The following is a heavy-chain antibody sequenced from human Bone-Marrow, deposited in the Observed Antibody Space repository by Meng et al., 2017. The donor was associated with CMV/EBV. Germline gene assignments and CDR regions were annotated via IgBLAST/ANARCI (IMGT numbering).Heavy chain of an antibody. Sequence: ASVKVSCKAPGYTFSSYNMHWVRQAPGQGLEWMGIINPSGDSTTYAQKFQGRVTMTRDTSISTAYMELSRLRSDDTAVYYCARAYCGDIACAPSYWGQRTLVTVSS. J-gene: IGHJ4*02. V-gene: IGHV1-46*01. CDR2: INPSGDST. CDR1: GYTFSSYN. D-gene: IGHD2-21*01. CDR3: ARAYCGDIACAPSY.